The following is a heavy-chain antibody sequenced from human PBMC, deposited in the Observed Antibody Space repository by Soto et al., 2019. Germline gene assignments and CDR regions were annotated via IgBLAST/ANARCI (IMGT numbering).Heavy chain of an antibody. CDR3: AKDIPPEIDDFWHGMDV. Sequence: QVQLVESGGGVVQPGRSLRLSCGASGFTFSDYGMYWVRQAPGKGLEWVAVISYGGTRKYYADSVKGRFTISRDNSENTLYLQIDSLRAEDTAVYYCAKDIPPEIDDFWHGMDVWGQGTTVTVSS. J-gene: IGHJ6*02. CDR2: ISYGGTRK. D-gene: IGHD3-3*01. CDR1: GFTFSDYG. V-gene: IGHV3-30*18.